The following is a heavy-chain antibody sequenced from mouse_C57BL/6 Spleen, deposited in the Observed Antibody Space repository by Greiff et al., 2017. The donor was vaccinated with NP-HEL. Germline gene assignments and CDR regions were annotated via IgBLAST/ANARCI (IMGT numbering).Heavy chain of an antibody. J-gene: IGHJ2*01. CDR2: INPSNGGT. D-gene: IGHD1-2*01. V-gene: IGHV1-53*01. CDR1: GYTFTSYW. CDR3: ARSGYGYYFDY. Sequence: LQESGTELVKPGASVKLSCKASGYTFTSYWMHWVKQRPGQGLEWIGNINPSNGGTNYNEKFKSKATLTVDKSSSTAYMQLSSLTSEDSAVYYCARSGYGYYFDYWGQGTTLTVSS.